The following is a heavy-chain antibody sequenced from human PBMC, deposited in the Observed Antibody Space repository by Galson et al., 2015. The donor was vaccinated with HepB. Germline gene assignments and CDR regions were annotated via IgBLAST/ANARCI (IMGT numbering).Heavy chain of an antibody. Sequence: SCKASGYTFTGYYMHWVRQAPGQGLGWMGWINPNSGGTNYAQKFQGRVTMTRDTSISTAYMELSRLRSDDTAVYYCAREGGYDHYFDYGGQGTLVTVSS. J-gene: IGHJ4*02. CDR2: INPNSGGT. CDR3: AREGGYDHYFDY. V-gene: IGHV1-2*02. D-gene: IGHD5-12*01. CDR1: GYTFTGYY.